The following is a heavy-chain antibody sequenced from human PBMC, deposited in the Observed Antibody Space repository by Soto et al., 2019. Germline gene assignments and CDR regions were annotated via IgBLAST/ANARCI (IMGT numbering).Heavy chain of an antibody. Sequence: PGSSLRHSSTASGFTFRIYGMHWIRQAPGSGLYWVAVIWYDGSNKYYADSVKGRFTISRDNSKNTLYLQMNSLRAEDTAVYYCARDKRSSTSLTYYYYYMDVWGKGTTVTVSS. CDR3: ARDKRSSTSLTYYYYYMDV. V-gene: IGHV3-33*01. J-gene: IGHJ6*03. CDR1: GFTFRIYG. CDR2: IWYDGSNK. D-gene: IGHD2-2*01.